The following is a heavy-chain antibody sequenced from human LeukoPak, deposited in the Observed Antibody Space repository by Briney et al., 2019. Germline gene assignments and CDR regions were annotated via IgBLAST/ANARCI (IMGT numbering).Heavy chain of an antibody. V-gene: IGHV3-9*01. CDR1: GFPFDDYA. CDR2: FSWDSGSI. CDR3: AKDIASSGYYAFDAFDI. J-gene: IGHJ3*02. Sequence: SLVLSCAASGFPFDDYAMHWVRPAPGKGLGGVSGFSWDSGSIGYADSVKGRFSIYRDNAKNSLYLQMNSLRAEDTALYYCAKDIASSGYYAFDAFDIWGQGTMVTVSS. D-gene: IGHD3-22*01.